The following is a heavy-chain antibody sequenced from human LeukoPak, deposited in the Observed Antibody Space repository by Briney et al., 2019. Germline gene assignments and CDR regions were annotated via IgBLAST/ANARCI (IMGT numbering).Heavy chain of an antibody. CDR2: INPNSGGT. CDR3: ARVLWFGELSIMGY. J-gene: IGHJ4*02. D-gene: IGHD3-10*01. Sequence: ASVKVSCKASGYTFTGYYMHWVRQAPGQGLEWMGWINPNSGGTNYAQKFQGRVTMTRDTSISTAYMELSRLRSDDTAVYYCARVLWFGELSIMGYWGQGTLVTVSS. CDR1: GYTFTGYY. V-gene: IGHV1-2*02.